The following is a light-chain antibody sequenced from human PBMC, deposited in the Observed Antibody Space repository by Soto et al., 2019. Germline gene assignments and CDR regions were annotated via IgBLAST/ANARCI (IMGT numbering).Light chain of an antibody. CDR2: DVS. V-gene: IGLV2-14*01. J-gene: IGLJ2*01. CDR1: ISDVGAYNY. Sequence: QSALTQPASVPGSPGQSITISCTGTISDVGAYNYVSWYQQHPVKAPKLMIYDVSSRPSGISNRFSGSKSGNTASLTISGVQAEDEADYYCSSYASSSTVIFGGGTKGTVL. CDR3: SSYASSSTVI.